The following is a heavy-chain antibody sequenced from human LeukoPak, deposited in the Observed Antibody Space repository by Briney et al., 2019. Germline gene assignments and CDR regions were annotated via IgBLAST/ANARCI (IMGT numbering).Heavy chain of an antibody. J-gene: IGHJ4*02. CDR1: GYAFTGYY. CDR3: ASILTYYYDSSGYYPFDY. V-gene: IGHV1-2*04. CDR2: INPNSGGT. Sequence: ASVKVSCKASGYAFTGYYMHWVRQAPGQGLEWMGWINPNSGGTNYAQKFQGWVTMTRDTSISTAYMELSRLRSDDTAVYYCASILTYYYDSSGYYPFDYWGQGTLVTVSS. D-gene: IGHD3-22*01.